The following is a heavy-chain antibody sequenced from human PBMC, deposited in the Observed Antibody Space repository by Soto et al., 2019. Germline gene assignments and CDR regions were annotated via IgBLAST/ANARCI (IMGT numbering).Heavy chain of an antibody. Sequence: EVQLLESGGGLVQPGDSLRLSCTASGLTFSSHAMSWVRRAPGKGLEWVSTITRSGDKAYYADPVKGRFTNSRDNSKNTRSLQMRSLSAVDPAVYYRALSGCGGSDYWGQGTVVTVSS. D-gene: IGHD3-10*01. CDR2: ITRSGDKA. V-gene: IGHV3-23*01. CDR1: GLTFSSHA. J-gene: IGHJ4*02. CDR3: ALSGCGGSDY.